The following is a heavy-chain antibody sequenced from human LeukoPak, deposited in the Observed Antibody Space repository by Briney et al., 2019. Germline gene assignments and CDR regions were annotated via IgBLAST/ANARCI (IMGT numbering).Heavy chain of an antibody. CDR1: GGSISSSNW. CDR2: IYHSGST. J-gene: IGHJ4*02. D-gene: IGHD5-12*01. V-gene: IGHV4-4*02. Sequence: SETLSLTCAVSGGSISSSNWWSWVRQPPGKGLEWIGEIYHSGSTNYNPSLKGRVTISVDKSKNQFSLKLSSVTAADTAVYYCASLNSGYDYYDDGFSWGQGTLVTVSS. CDR3: ASLNSGYDYYDDGFS.